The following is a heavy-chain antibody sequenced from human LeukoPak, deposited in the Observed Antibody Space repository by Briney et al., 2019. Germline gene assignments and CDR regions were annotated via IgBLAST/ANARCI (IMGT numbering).Heavy chain of an antibody. V-gene: IGHV1-3*01. D-gene: IGHD3-22*01. CDR3: ARGRYYDRRFDP. Sequence: ASVKVSCKASGYTFTSYAMHWVRQAPGQRLEWMGWINAGNGNTKYSQKFQGRVTITRDTSASTAYMELSSLRSEDTAVYYCARGRYYDRRFDPWGQGTLVTVSS. CDR2: INAGNGNT. J-gene: IGHJ5*02. CDR1: GYTFTSYA.